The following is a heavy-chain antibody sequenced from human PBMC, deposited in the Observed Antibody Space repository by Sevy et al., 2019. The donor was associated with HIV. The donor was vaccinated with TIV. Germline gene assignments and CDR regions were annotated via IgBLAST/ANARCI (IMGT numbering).Heavy chain of an antibody. CDR3: ARDRLLRADFDY. Sequence: GGSLRLSCAASGFTFSSYAMHWVRQAPGKGLEWVAVISYDGSNKYYADSVKGRFTISRDNSKNTLYLQMNSLRAEDTAVFYCARDRLLRADFDYRGQGTLVTVSS. D-gene: IGHD3-10*01. CDR1: GFTFSSYA. CDR2: ISYDGSNK. V-gene: IGHV3-30-3*01. J-gene: IGHJ4*02.